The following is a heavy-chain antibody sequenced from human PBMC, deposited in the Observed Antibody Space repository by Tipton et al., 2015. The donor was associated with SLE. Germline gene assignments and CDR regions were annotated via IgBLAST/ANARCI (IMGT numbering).Heavy chain of an antibody. J-gene: IGHJ6*02. CDR2: IYYSGSS. CDR3: ARMGSGWYRYYYYGMDV. Sequence: TLSLTCTVSGGSISNSTYYWAWIRQPPGKGLEYIASIYYSGSSLYNPSLKSRVTISVDTSKNQFSLKLSSVTAADTAVYYCARMGSGWYRYYYYGMDVWGQGTTVTVSS. D-gene: IGHD6-19*01. CDR1: GGSISNSTYY. V-gene: IGHV4-39*07.